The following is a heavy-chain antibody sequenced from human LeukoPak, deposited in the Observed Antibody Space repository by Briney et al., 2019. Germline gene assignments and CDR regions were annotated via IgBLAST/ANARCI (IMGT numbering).Heavy chain of an antibody. CDR2: IYYSGST. D-gene: IGHD1-1*01. CDR1: GGSISSYY. V-gene: IGHV4-59*01. Sequence: KSSETLSLTCTVSGGSISSYYWSWIRQPPGKGLEWIGYIYYSGSTNYNPSLKSRVTISVDTSKNQFSLKLSSVTAADTAVYYCARELERGYYYGMDVWGQGTTVTVSS. CDR3: ARELERGYYYGMDV. J-gene: IGHJ6*02.